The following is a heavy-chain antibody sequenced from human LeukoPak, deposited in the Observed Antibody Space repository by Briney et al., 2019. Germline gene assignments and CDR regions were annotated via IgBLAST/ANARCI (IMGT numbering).Heavy chain of an antibody. CDR1: GDTFTSYY. V-gene: IGHV1-8*01. Sequence: ASVKDSSKDSGDTFTSYYINGVRHDIGQRLEWMGWMNPNSGTTGYAQKFQGSVTMTRNTSISTAYMQLSSLRSEDTAVYYCERRTITMVRGVDNWLDPWGQGTMVTVSS. CDR3: ERRTITMVRGVDNWLDP. D-gene: IGHD3-10*01. J-gene: IGHJ5*02. CDR2: MNPNSGTT.